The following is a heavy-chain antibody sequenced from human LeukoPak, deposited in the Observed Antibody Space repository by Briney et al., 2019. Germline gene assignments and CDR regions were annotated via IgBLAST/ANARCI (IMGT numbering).Heavy chain of an antibody. J-gene: IGHJ3*02. Sequence: SVKVYCKASGGTYSNYAISWVRQAHGQGLEWMGGIIPIFNTPNYAQKFQGRVTISADESTSTAQMELSSLRSEDTAVYYCARVLKNYYDSSGYSDAFDIWGQGTMVTVSS. D-gene: IGHD3-22*01. CDR2: IIPIFNTP. V-gene: IGHV1-69*01. CDR1: GGTYSNYA. CDR3: ARVLKNYYDSSGYSDAFDI.